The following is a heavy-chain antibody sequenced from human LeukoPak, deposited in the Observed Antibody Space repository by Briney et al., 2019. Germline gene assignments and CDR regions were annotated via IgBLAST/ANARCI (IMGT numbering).Heavy chain of an antibody. CDR1: GFTFSSYA. V-gene: IGHV3-23*01. J-gene: IGHJ5*02. D-gene: IGHD4-17*01. Sequence: GGSLRLSCAASGFTFSSYAMSSVRQAPGKGLEWVSAISGSGGSTYYADSVKGRFTISRDNSKNTLYLQMNSLRAEDTAVYYCAKVADDYGDYDWFDPWGQGTLVTVSS. CDR3: AKVADDYGDYDWFDP. CDR2: ISGSGGST.